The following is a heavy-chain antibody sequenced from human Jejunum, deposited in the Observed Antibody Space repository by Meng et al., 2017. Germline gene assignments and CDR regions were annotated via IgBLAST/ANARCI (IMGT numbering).Heavy chain of an antibody. CDR3: ARGYSYV. Sequence: EVKLVGSGGGLIQPGGSLRLSCAASGFNFSTHAMNWVRQSPGKGLEWVSGLSSSGRSTYYADSVKGLFTISRDNSKNMVYLQMSSLRAEDTAVYYCARGYSYVWGQGTLVTVSS. D-gene: IGHD5-18*01. CDR2: LSSSGRST. J-gene: IGHJ4*02. V-gene: IGHV3-23*04. CDR1: GFNFSTHA.